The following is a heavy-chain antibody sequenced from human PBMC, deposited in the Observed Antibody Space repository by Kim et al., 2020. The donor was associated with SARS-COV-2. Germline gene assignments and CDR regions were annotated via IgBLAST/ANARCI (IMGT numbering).Heavy chain of an antibody. Sequence: GSNKYYADSVKGRFTISRDNSKTTLYLQMNSLRAEDTAVYYCASERPDYPWGQGTLVTVSS. CDR3: ASERPDYP. V-gene: IGHV3-33*01. D-gene: IGHD2-21*02. CDR2: GSNK. J-gene: IGHJ5*02.